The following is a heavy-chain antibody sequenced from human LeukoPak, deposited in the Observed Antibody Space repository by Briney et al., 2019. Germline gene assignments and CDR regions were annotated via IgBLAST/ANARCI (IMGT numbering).Heavy chain of an antibody. CDR1: GFTFSSYA. CDR2: ISGSRGTT. V-gene: IGHV3-23*01. J-gene: IGHJ5*02. Sequence: TGGSLRLSCAASGFTFSSYAMSWVRQAPGKGLEWVSAISGSRGTTYYADSVKGRFTISRDNSKNTLYLQMNRLRAEDTAVYYCAKDAYLGSNWLDPWGQGTLVTVFS. CDR3: AKDAYLGSNWLDP. D-gene: IGHD7-27*01.